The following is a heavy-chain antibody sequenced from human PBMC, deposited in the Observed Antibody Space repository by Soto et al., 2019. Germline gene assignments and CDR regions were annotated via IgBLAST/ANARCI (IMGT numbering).Heavy chain of an antibody. CDR1: GGSLSNYY. J-gene: IGHJ5*02. V-gene: IGHV4-4*07. D-gene: IGHD3-22*01. CDR3: ARDLDSSGFSPDWFDP. CDR2: IYTGGSI. Sequence: SETLSLTCTFSGGSLSNYYWSWIRPPTWKGLEWIGRIYTGGSINYNPSLKSRVTMSVDTSKQQFSLKLTSVTAADTAVYYCARDLDSSGFSPDWFDPWGQGTLVTVSS.